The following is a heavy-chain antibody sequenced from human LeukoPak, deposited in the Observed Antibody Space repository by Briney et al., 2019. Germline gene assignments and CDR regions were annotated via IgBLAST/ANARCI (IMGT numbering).Heavy chain of an antibody. CDR1: GGSISTEFYW. CDR2: IFHTGKT. Sequence: PETLSLTCDVSGGSISTEFYWWGWLRQPPGKGLEWIGIIFHTGKTHDNPSLKSRVSMSVDTSENQFSLRLSAVTAADTAVYYCARQMGVGVWALDYWGQGTPVTVSS. V-gene: IGHV4-39*01. J-gene: IGHJ4*02. D-gene: IGHD3-16*01. CDR3: ARQMGVGVWALDY.